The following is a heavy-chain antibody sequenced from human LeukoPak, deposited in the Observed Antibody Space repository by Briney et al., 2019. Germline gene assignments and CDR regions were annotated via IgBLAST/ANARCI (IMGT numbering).Heavy chain of an antibody. D-gene: IGHD3-22*01. Sequence: GGSLRLSCAASGFTFSSYAMHWVRQAPGKGLEWVAVISYDGSNKYYADPVKGRFTISRDNSKNTLYLQMNSPRAEDTAVYYCARSGMNYDSSGYYYFDYWGQGTLVTVSS. J-gene: IGHJ4*02. V-gene: IGHV3-30-3*01. CDR1: GFTFSSYA. CDR3: ARSGMNYDSSGYYYFDY. CDR2: ISYDGSNK.